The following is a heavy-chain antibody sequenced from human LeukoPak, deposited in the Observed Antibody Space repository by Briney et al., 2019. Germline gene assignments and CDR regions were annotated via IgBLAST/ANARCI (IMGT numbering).Heavy chain of an antibody. V-gene: IGHV4-59*01. Sequence: SETLSLTCTVSGGSISSYYWSWIRQPPGKGLEWIGYIYYSGSTNYNPSLKSRVTISVDTSKNQFSLKLSSVTAADTAVYYCARAPYAYYYYGMDVWGQGTTVTASS. J-gene: IGHJ6*02. CDR2: IYYSGST. CDR1: GGSISSYY. D-gene: IGHD3-16*01. CDR3: ARAPYAYYYYGMDV.